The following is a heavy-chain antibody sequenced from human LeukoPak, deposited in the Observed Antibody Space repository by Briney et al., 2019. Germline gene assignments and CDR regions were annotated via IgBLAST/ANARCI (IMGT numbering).Heavy chain of an antibody. D-gene: IGHD6-13*01. CDR2: IYYSGST. CDR3: ARGAYSSSWFDY. J-gene: IGHJ4*02. CDR1: GGSISSYY. Sequence: PSETLSLTCTVSGGSISSYYWSWIRQPPGKGLEWIRYIYYSGSTNYNPSLKSRVTISVDTSKNQFSLKLSSVTAADTAVYYCARGAYSSSWFDYWGQGTLVTVSS. V-gene: IGHV4-59*01.